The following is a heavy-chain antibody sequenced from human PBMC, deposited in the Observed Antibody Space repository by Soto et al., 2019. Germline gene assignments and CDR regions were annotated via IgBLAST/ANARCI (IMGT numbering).Heavy chain of an antibody. J-gene: IGHJ5*02. Sequence: QLQLQESGSGLVKPSQTLSLTCAVSGGSISSGGSWSWVRQPPGKGLEWIGYIYHSGSTYYNPSLKSRVTISVDRSKNQFSLKLSSVTAADTAVYYCARVPSPWGQGTLVTVS. CDR3: ARVPSP. V-gene: IGHV4-30-2*01. CDR1: GGSISSGGS. CDR2: IYHSGST.